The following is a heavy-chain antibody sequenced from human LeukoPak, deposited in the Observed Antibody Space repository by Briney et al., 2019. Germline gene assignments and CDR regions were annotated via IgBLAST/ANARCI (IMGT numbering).Heavy chain of an antibody. CDR3: ATDRGWRTSGYYLYYFEY. Sequence: PGGSLRLSCAASGFTFSSSYMSWVRQAPGKGLEWVSVVYRGGGTNYADSVRGRFTISRDISKNTMYLQMNSLRAEDTAVYYCATDRGWRTSGYYLYYFEYWGQGTLVTYSS. CDR1: GFTFSSSY. D-gene: IGHD3-3*01. J-gene: IGHJ4*02. CDR2: VYRGGGT. V-gene: IGHV3-53*01.